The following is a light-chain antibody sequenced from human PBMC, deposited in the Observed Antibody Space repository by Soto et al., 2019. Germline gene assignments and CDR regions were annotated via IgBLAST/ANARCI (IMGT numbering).Light chain of an antibody. CDR1: QSVSSN. CDR2: GAS. Sequence: EIVMTQSPATLSVSPGERDTLSCRASQSVSSNLAWYQQKPGQAPRLLIYGASTRATGIPARFSGIRSATDFTLTISSLQSEDFALYYCQQYNNWPPTFGQGTRLEIK. J-gene: IGKJ5*01. V-gene: IGKV3-15*01. CDR3: QQYNNWPPT.